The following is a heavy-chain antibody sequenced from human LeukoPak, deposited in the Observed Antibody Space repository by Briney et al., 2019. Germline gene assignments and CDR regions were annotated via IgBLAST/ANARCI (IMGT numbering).Heavy chain of an antibody. D-gene: IGHD3-3*01. J-gene: IGHJ4*02. Sequence: ASVKVSCKASGYTFTSYDINWVRQATGQGLEWMGWMNPNSGNTGYAQKFQGRVTMTRNTSISTAYMELSSLRSEDTAVYYCARGNDFWSGYHTHFGYWGQGTLVTVSS. V-gene: IGHV1-8*01. CDR1: GYTFTSYD. CDR2: MNPNSGNT. CDR3: ARGNDFWSGYHTHFGY.